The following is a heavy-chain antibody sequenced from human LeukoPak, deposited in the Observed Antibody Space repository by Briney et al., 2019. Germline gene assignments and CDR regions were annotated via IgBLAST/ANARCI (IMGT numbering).Heavy chain of an antibody. J-gene: IGHJ5*02. D-gene: IGHD6-6*01. Sequence: KTSETLSHTCTVSGGSISSYYWSWIRQPPGKGLEWIGYIYYSGSTNYNPSLKSRVTISVDTSKNQFSLKLSSVTAADTAAYYCARGYEYRFDPWGQGTLVTVSS. CDR3: ARGYEYRFDP. CDR2: IYYSGST. V-gene: IGHV4-59*08. CDR1: GGSISSYY.